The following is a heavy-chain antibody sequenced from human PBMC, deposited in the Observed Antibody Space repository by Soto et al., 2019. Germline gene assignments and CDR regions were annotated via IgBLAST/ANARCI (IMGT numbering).Heavy chain of an antibody. CDR2: IIPIFGTA. CDR3: ARGGDFSSGYHPGDYYYGMDV. Sequence: SVKVSCKASGGTFSSYAISWVRQAPGQGLEWMGGIIPIFGTANYAQKFQGRVTITADESTSTAYMELSSLRSEDTAVYYCARGGDFSSGYHPGDYYYGMDVCGQGTTVTVYS. J-gene: IGHJ6*02. V-gene: IGHV1-69*13. CDR1: GGTFSSYA. D-gene: IGHD3-3*01.